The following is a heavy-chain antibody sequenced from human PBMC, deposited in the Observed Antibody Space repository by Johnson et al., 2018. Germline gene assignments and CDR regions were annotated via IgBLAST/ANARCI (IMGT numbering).Heavy chain of an antibody. CDR3: AKDSYGDSSGYFDY. CDR1: GFTFNNYA. V-gene: IGHV3-23*04. Sequence: VQLVQSGGGLVQPGGSLRLSCAASGFTFNNYAMSWVRQAPGKGLEWVSGMSGSGGSTYYADSVNGRFTISRDNSKNTLYLQMNSLRAGDTAIYYCAKDSYGDSSGYFDYWGQGILVTVSS. J-gene: IGHJ4*02. D-gene: IGHD3-22*01. CDR2: MSGSGGST.